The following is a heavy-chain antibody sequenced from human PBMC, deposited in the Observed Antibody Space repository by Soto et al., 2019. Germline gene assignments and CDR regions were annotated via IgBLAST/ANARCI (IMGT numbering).Heavy chain of an antibody. CDR3: ARVSGPYSEYLQH. J-gene: IGHJ1*01. V-gene: IGHV4-4*02. D-gene: IGHD2-15*01. Sequence: QVQLQESGPGLVKPSGTLSLTCAVSGGSISSSYWWSWVRQPPGKGLEWFVEVSHSGDTNYNPSLKSRVTISVDKSKNQFSLKLSSVTAAATAVYYVARVSGPYSEYLQHWGQGSLVTVSS. CDR2: VSHSGDT. CDR1: GGSISSSYW.